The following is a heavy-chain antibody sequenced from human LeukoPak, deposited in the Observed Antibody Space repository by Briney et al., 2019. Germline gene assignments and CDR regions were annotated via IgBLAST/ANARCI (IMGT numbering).Heavy chain of an antibody. J-gene: IGHJ4*02. Sequence: PSETLSLTRTVPGDSISSYYWSWIRQPPGKGLEWIGYIYNSGSTDYNPSLKSRVTISLDTSKKQFSLKLSAVTAADTAVYYCARASQLYYFDYWGQGTLVTVSS. V-gene: IGHV4-59*12. D-gene: IGHD2-15*01. CDR2: IYNSGST. CDR1: GDSISSYY. CDR3: ARASQLYYFDY.